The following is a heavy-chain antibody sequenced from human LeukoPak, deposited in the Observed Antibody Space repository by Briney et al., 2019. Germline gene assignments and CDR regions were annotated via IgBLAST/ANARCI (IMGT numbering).Heavy chain of an antibody. D-gene: IGHD6-19*01. V-gene: IGHV1-2*04. Sequence: ASVKVSCKASGYTFTGYYMHWVRQAPGQGLEWMGWINPNSGGTNYAQKFQGWVTMTRDTSISTAYMELSRLRSDDTAVYYCAREAVADLYYYYGMDVWGQGTTVTVSS. CDR1: GYTFTGYY. CDR3: AREAVADLYYYYGMDV. J-gene: IGHJ6*02. CDR2: INPNSGGT.